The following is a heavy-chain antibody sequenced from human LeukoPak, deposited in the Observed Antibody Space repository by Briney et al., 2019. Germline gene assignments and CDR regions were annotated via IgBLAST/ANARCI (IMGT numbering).Heavy chain of an antibody. CDR1: GFAFSSYW. CDR2: INQDGNSQ. Sequence: GGSLRLSCEASGFAFSSYWASWVRQAPGKGLEWVANINQDGNSQNYVDSVRGRFTISKDNAENSVYLQMNSLRAEDTAVYYCARSLWPEDYWGQGILVTVS. D-gene: IGHD2-21*01. V-gene: IGHV3-7*01. CDR3: ARSLWPEDY. J-gene: IGHJ4*02.